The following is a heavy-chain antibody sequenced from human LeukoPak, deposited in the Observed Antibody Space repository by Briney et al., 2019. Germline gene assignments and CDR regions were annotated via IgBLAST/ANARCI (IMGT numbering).Heavy chain of an antibody. CDR2: IYPGDSDT. D-gene: IGHD3-22*01. J-gene: IGHJ6*02. V-gene: IGHV5-51*01. CDR1: GYSITSYW. Sequence: GESLKISCKGSGYSITSYWIGGVRQMPGKGLEWMGIIYPGDSDTRYSPSFQGQVTISADKSISTAYLQWSSLKASDTAMYYCARQTTYYYDSSGYSSPYYGMDVWGQGTTVTVSS. CDR3: ARQTTYYYDSSGYSSPYYGMDV.